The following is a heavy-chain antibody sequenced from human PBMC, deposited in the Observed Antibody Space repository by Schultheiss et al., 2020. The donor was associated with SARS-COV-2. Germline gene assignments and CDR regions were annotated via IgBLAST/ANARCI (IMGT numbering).Heavy chain of an antibody. CDR2: IYTSGST. J-gene: IGHJ6*03. Sequence: SETLSLTCTVSGGSINSYYWSWIRQPPGKGLEWIGHIYTSGSTNYNPSLKSRVTISVDKSKNQFSLKLSSVTAADTAVYYCARFSGSYYNYYYYMDVWGKGTTVTVSS. D-gene: IGHD1-26*01. CDR3: ARFSGSYYNYYYYMDV. V-gene: IGHV4-4*09. CDR1: GGSINSYY.